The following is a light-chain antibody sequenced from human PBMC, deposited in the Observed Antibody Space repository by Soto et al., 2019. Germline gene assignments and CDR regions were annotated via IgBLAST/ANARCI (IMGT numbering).Light chain of an antibody. CDR3: QKYNSPPLT. CDR2: AAP. CDR1: QGISNY. V-gene: IGKV1-27*01. J-gene: IGKJ4*01. Sequence: DIQMTQSPSSLSASVGDRVTITCRASQGISNYLAWYQQKPGKVPKLLIYAAPTLQSGVPSRFGGSGSGTDITRTISSLQTDDVATYYGQKYNSPPLTFGGGTKVEIK.